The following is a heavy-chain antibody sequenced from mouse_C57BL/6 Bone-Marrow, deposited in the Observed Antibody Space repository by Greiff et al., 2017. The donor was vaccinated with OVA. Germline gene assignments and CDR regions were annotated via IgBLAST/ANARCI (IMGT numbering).Heavy chain of an antibody. V-gene: IGHV1-4*01. Sequence: QVQLQQSGAELARPGASVKMSCKASGYTFTSYTMHWVKQRPGHGLEWIGYINPSSGYTKYNQKFKDKATLTADKSSSTAYMQLSSLTSEDSAVYYCAREDGNWFAYWGQGTLVTVSA. CDR3: AREDGNWFAY. D-gene: IGHD2-1*01. J-gene: IGHJ3*01. CDR2: INPSSGYT. CDR1: GYTFTSYT.